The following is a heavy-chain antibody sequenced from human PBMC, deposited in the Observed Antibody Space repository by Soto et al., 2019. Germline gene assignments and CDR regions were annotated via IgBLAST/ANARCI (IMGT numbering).Heavy chain of an antibody. Sequence: SETLSLTCAVYGGSFSGYYWSWIRQPPGKGLEWIGEINHSGSTNYNPSLKSRVTISVDTSKNQFSLKLSSVTAADTAVYYCARGGLIWFGELSKFDPWGQGTLVTVS. CDR1: GGSFSGYY. V-gene: IGHV4-34*01. CDR2: INHSGST. D-gene: IGHD3-10*01. CDR3: ARGGLIWFGELSKFDP. J-gene: IGHJ5*02.